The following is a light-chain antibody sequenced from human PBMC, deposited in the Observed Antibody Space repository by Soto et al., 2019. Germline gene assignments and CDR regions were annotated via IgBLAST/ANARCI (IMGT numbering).Light chain of an antibody. CDR1: SSNIGDNS. CDR3: AAWDDSLNGPV. V-gene: IGLV1-44*01. CDR2: SNN. J-gene: IGLJ2*01. Sequence: QSVLTQPPSASGTPGQRVTISCSGSSSNIGDNSVNWYQQLPGTAPKLLVHSNNRRPAGVPDRFSGSKSGTSASLAISGLQSEDEADYYCAAWDDSLNGPVLGGGTKLTVL.